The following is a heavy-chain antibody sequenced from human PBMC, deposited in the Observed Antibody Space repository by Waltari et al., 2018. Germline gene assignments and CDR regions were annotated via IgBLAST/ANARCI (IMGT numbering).Heavy chain of an antibody. CDR1: GGSINTYF. Sequence: QVQVQESGPGLVKPSESLSLTCTVSGGSINTYFWSWIRQPPGRALECVAYIYHSGNTNCNPSLNSRVTISEETSENQFSLKLNSETAADTAVYYCARVGGTYGKSFDRWGEGIMVTVSS. CDR2: IYHSGNT. CDR3: ARVGGTYGKSFDR. D-gene: IGHD1-26*01. V-gene: IGHV4-59*01. J-gene: IGHJ3*01.